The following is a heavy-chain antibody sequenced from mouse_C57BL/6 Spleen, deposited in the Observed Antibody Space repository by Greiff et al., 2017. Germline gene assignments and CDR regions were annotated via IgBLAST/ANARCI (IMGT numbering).Heavy chain of an antibody. CDR3: APYYYGSSFYWYFDV. D-gene: IGHD1-1*01. J-gene: IGHJ1*03. Sequence: QVQLQQPGAELVKPGASVKLSCKASGYTFTSYWMQWVKQRPGQGLEWIGEIDPSDSYTNYNQKFKGKATLTVDTSSSTAYMQLSSLTSEDSAVYYCAPYYYGSSFYWYFDVWGTGTTVTVSS. CDR1: GYTFTSYW. V-gene: IGHV1-50*01. CDR2: IDPSDSYT.